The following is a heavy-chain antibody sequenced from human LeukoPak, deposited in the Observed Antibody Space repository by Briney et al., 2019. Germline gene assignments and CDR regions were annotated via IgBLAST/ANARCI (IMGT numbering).Heavy chain of an antibody. V-gene: IGHV3-11*06. D-gene: IGHD1-26*01. CDR1: GFTFSDYY. J-gene: IGHJ4*02. CDR2: ISSSSSYT. Sequence: GGSLRLSCAASGFTFSDYYMSWIRQAPGKGLEWVSYISSSSSYTNYADSVKGRFTISRDNAKNSLYLQMNSLRTEDTAVYYCARHQRGELFDCWGQGTLVTVSS. CDR3: ARHQRGELFDC.